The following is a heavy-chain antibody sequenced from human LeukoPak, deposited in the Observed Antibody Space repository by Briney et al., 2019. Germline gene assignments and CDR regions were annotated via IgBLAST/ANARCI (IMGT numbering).Heavy chain of an antibody. Sequence: GESLKISCQGSGYRFPTYWIAWVRQMPGKGLEWMGIIYPDESNIRYSPSFQGQVTISADKSISTAYLQWSSLKASDTAMYYCARPPSRGYSSSFEYWGQGTLVTVSS. CDR1: GYRFPTYW. V-gene: IGHV5-51*01. J-gene: IGHJ4*02. CDR3: ARPPSRGYSSSFEY. D-gene: IGHD2-2*03. CDR2: IYPDESNI.